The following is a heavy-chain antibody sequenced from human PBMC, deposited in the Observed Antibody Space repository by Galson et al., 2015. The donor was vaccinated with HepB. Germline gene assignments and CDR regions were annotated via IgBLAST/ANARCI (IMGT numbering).Heavy chain of an antibody. V-gene: IGHV3-7*03. CDR2: IKQDGSEK. J-gene: IGHJ4*02. Sequence: SLRLSCAASGFTFSSYWMSWVRQAPGKGLEWVANIKQDGSEKYYVDSVKGRFTISRDNAKNSLYLQMNSLRAEDTAVYYCAREKEGYDYVWGSYRYTRGFDYWGQGTLVTVSS. CDR3: AREKEGYDYVWGSYRYTRGFDY. CDR1: GFTFSSYW. D-gene: IGHD3-16*02.